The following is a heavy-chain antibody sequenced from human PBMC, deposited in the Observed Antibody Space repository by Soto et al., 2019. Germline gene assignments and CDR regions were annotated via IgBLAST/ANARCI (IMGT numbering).Heavy chain of an antibody. D-gene: IGHD6-13*01. J-gene: IGHJ6*03. CDR1: GFTFGDYA. Sequence: GGSLRLSCTASGFTFGDYAMSWFRQAPGKGLEWVGFIRSKAYGGTTEYAASVKGRFTISRDDSKSIAYLQMNSLKTEDTAVYYCTRDLAAGDFYYYYYYMDVWGKGTTVTVSS. CDR3: TRDLAAGDFYYYYYYMDV. V-gene: IGHV3-49*03. CDR2: IRSKAYGGTT.